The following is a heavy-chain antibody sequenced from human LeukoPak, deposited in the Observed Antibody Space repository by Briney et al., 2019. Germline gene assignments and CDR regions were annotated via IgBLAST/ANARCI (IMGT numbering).Heavy chain of an antibody. Sequence: GGSQRLSCAASGFTFDDYGMSWVRQAPGKGLEWVSGINWNGGSTGYADSVKGRFTISRDNAKNSLYLQMNSLRAEDTALYYCARGIGYDTKAYFDYWGQGTLVTVSS. CDR3: ARGIGYDTKAYFDY. CDR1: GFTFDDYG. J-gene: IGHJ4*02. V-gene: IGHV3-20*04. D-gene: IGHD3-3*01. CDR2: INWNGGST.